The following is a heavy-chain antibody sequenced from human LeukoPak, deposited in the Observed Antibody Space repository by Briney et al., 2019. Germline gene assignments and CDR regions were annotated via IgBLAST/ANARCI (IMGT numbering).Heavy chain of an antibody. D-gene: IGHD6-19*01. J-gene: IGHJ4*02. CDR1: GYSFTNYW. Sequence: SGESLKISCKGSGYSFTNYWIGWVRQMPGKGLEWMGIIYPGDSDTRYSPSFQGQVTISADKSISTAYLQWSSLTASDTAMYYCARHRPYSSGWRHFDYWGQGTLVTVPS. V-gene: IGHV5-51*01. CDR3: ARHRPYSSGWRHFDY. CDR2: IYPGDSDT.